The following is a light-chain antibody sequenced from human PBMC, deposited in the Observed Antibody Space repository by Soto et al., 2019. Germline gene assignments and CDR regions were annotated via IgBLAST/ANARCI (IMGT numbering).Light chain of an antibody. CDR3: QQSYSTLWT. Sequence: IQLTHSPSSLSASVGDRVTITCRASQGISSYLAWYQQKPGKAPKLLIYGAFRLQSGVPSRFSGSGSGTEFTLTISSLQPEDFATYYCQQSYSTLWTFAQGTKVDIK. J-gene: IGKJ1*01. CDR2: GAF. V-gene: IGKV1-39*01. CDR1: QGISSY.